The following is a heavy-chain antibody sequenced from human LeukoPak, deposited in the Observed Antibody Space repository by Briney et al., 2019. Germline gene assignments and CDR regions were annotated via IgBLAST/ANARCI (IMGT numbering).Heavy chain of an antibody. V-gene: IGHV3-11*05. CDR1: GFTFSDYY. CDR3: AREDGYSSSWYSDY. D-gene: IGHD6-13*01. Sequence: KPGGSLRQSCAASGFTFSDYYMSWIRQAPGKGLEWVSDISSTSIYTNYADSVKGRFTISRDNAKNSLYLQMNSLRAEDTAAYYCAREDGYSSSWYSDYWGQGTLVTVSS. CDR2: ISSTSIYT. J-gene: IGHJ4*02.